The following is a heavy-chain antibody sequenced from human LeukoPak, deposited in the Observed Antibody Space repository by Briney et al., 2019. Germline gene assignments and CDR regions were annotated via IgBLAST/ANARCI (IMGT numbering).Heavy chain of an antibody. V-gene: IGHV4-61*02. CDR1: GGSISSGSYY. CDR2: IYTSGST. Sequence: QPSQTLSLTCTVSGGSISSGSYYWSWIRQPAGKGLEWIGRIYTSGSTNYNPSLKSRVTISVDTSKNQFSLKLSSVTAADTAVYYCARSYYYDSSGFHFDYWGQGTLVTVSS. J-gene: IGHJ4*02. D-gene: IGHD3-22*01. CDR3: ARSYYYDSSGFHFDY.